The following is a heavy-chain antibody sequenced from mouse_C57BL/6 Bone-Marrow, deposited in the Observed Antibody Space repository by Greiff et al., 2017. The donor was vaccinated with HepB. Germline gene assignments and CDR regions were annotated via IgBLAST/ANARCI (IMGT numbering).Heavy chain of an antibody. CDR2: INPNNGGT. CDR3: ADGNYGGYAMDY. D-gene: IGHD2-1*01. CDR1: GYTFTDYN. V-gene: IGHV1-22*01. Sequence: EVQLQQSGPELVKPGASVKMSCKASGYTFTDYNMHWVKQSHGKSLEWIGYINPNNGGTSYNQKFKGKATLTVNKSSSTAYMELRSLTSEDSAVYYCADGNYGGYAMDYWGQGTSVTVSS. J-gene: IGHJ4*01.